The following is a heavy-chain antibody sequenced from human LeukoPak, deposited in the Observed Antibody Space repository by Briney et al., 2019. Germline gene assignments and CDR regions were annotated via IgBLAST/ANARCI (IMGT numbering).Heavy chain of an antibody. CDR1: GGYISSGGYY. CDR2: IYYSGST. D-gene: IGHD6-19*01. V-gene: IGHV4-31*03. CDR3: ARGATVAGTGWFDP. Sequence: SETLSLTCTVSGGYISSGGYYWSWIRQHPGKGLEWIGYIYYSGSTYDNPSLKSRVTISVDTSKNQFSLKLSSVTAADTAVYYCARGATVAGTGWFDPWGQGTLVTVSS. J-gene: IGHJ5*02.